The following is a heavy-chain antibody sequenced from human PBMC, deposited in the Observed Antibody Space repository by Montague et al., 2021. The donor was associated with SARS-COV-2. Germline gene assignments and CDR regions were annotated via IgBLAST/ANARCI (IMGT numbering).Heavy chain of an antibody. D-gene: IGHD3-9*01. Sequence: SETLSLTCTVSGGSISRYYWNWIRQPPGKGLEWIAYIYYSGSTYYNPSLKSRVTISVDTSKNQFSLKLSSVTAADTAVYYCARSRENYNILTGYPYYFDYWGQGTLVTVSS. CDR1: GGSISRYY. CDR3: ARSRENYNILTGYPYYFDY. J-gene: IGHJ4*02. CDR2: IYYSGST. V-gene: IGHV4-59*01.